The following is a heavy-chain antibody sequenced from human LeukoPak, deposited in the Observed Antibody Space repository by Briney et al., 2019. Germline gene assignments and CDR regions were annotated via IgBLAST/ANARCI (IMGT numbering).Heavy chain of an antibody. CDR2: INHSGST. CDR3: ARDKGFRIAVALFDY. CDR1: GGSFSGYY. J-gene: IGHJ4*02. D-gene: IGHD6-19*01. Sequence: SETLSLTGAVYGGSFSGYYWSWIRQPPGKWLEWIGEINHSGSTNYNPSLKSRVTISVDTSKNQFSLKLSSVTAADTAVYYCARDKGFRIAVALFDYWGQGTLVTVSS. V-gene: IGHV4-34*01.